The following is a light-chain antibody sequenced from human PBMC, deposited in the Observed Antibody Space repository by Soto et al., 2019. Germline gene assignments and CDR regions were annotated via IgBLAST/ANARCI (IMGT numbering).Light chain of an antibody. Sequence: SPMTQSPSTLSASVGDRVTVTCRARENINRWLAWYQQKPGKAPKLLIYDASTLESGVPSRFSGSGSGTAFTLTISSLQPDDSETYYCQQYNAYFGGGTKVEIK. J-gene: IGKJ4*01. CDR2: DAS. CDR3: QQYNAY. V-gene: IGKV1-5*03. CDR1: ENINRW.